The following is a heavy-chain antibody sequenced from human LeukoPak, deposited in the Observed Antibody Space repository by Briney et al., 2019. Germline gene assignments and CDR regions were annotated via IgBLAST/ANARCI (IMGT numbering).Heavy chain of an antibody. J-gene: IGHJ4*02. CDR1: GGSLSTNTYY. V-gene: IGHV4-39*07. CDR2: IYYSGTT. Sequence: SETLSLTCTVSGGSLSTNTYYWGWIRQPPGKGLEWIGSIYYSGTTYYNPSLKSRVTISMDTPKNQFSLKMTSVTAADTAVYYCASGHGYAYWGQGTLVIVSS. D-gene: IGHD5-12*01. CDR3: ASGHGYAY.